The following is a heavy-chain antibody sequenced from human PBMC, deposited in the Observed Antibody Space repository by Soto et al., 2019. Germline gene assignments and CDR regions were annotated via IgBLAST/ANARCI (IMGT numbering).Heavy chain of an antibody. V-gene: IGHV4-39*01. J-gene: IGHJ4*02. CDR2: ISYSGST. CDR3: ARQSHDSSNYFDY. CDR1: GDSINSSNYY. Sequence: SETLSLTCTISGDSINSSNYYWGWIRQPPGKGLEWIGSISYSGSTYYNPSLKSRVTISVDTSRIHFSLKLISVTAADTAVYYCARQSHDSSNYFDYWGRGTLVTVSS. D-gene: IGHD3-22*01.